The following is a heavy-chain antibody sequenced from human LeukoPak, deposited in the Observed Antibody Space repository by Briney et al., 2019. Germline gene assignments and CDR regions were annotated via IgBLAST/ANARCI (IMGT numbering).Heavy chain of an antibody. D-gene: IGHD6-19*01. Sequence: PETLSLTCTVSGGSISSYYWSWIRQPPGKGLEWIWYIYTSGSATYNPSLKSRVTIPVATAKNQFSQTLSSVTAADTAVYYCAREAGYSSGWYNYYYYMDVWGKRTTVTVSS. CDR3: AREAGYSSGWYNYYYYMDV. CDR1: GGSISSYY. CDR2: IYTSGSA. V-gene: IGHV4-4*09. J-gene: IGHJ6*03.